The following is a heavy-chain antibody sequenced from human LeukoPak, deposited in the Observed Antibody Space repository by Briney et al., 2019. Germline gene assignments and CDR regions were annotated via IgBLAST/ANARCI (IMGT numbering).Heavy chain of an antibody. CDR2: IYPGGSDT. D-gene: IGHD6-13*01. CDR3: ARQISSSWYY. V-gene: IGHV5-51*01. Sequence: QMPXXXXEWMGIIYPGGSDTRYSPSFQGQVTISVDKSISTAYLQWNSLKASDTAMYYCARQISSSWYYWGQGTLVTVSS. J-gene: IGHJ4*02.